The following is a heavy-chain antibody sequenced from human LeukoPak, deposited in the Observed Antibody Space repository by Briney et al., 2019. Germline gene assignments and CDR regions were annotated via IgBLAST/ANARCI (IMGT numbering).Heavy chain of an antibody. CDR3: ANNPASDFRH. CDR2: IQYDGSNK. V-gene: IGHV3-30*02. Sequence: PGGSLRLSFAASGFTFSTYAMHWVRQAPGKGLEWVAFIQYDGSNKFYADSVKGRFTISRDNSKSTLYLQLNSLRPEDTAMYYCANNPASDFRHWGQGTLVTVSS. J-gene: IGHJ1*01. CDR1: GFTFSTYA.